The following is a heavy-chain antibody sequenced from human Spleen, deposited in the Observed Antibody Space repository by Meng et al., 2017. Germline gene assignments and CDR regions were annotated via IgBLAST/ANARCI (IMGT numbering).Heavy chain of an antibody. CDR1: GVTFSNYA. CDR2: IIPLFDTP. J-gene: IGHJ4*02. D-gene: IGHD6-13*01. V-gene: IGHV1-69*06. CDR3: ARDEDISAAGKLFGDY. Sequence: SVKVSCKASGVTFSNYAISWVRQAPGQGLEWVGGIIPLFDTPNYAQRFQGRVTITADKSTSTAYLELSSLRSEDTAVYYCARDEDISAAGKLFGDYWGQGTLVTVSS.